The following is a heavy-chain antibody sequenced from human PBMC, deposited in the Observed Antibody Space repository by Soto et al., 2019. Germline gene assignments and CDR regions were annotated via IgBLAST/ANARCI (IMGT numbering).Heavy chain of an antibody. Sequence: ASVKVSCKASGYTFTSYGISWVRQAPGQGLEWKGWISAYNGKKNYAKKLQGRITKTTNTSTSTAYMELRSLRSDDTALYFFARDVGPVWGAGAVAGTWGQGTLVTVSS. CDR1: GYTFTSYG. J-gene: IGHJ4*02. CDR3: ARDVGPVWGAGAVAGT. CDR2: ISAYNGKK. V-gene: IGHV1-18*01. D-gene: IGHD6-19*01.